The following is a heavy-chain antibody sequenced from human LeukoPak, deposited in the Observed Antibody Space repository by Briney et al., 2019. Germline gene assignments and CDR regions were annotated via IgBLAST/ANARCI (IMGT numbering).Heavy chain of an antibody. CDR2: INPYSGGT. Sequence: ASVKVSCKAFGYTFTGYYMHWVRHAPGQGLEWVGRINPYSGGTNYAQKFQGRVTMTRDTSISTAYMELSRLRSDDTALCYSARDVLRYYDWLSPNQHDAFDMSGEGTMVTVFS. V-gene: IGHV1-2*06. CDR1: GYTFTGYY. CDR3: ARDVLRYYDWLSPNQHDAFDM. D-gene: IGHD3-9*01. J-gene: IGHJ3*02.